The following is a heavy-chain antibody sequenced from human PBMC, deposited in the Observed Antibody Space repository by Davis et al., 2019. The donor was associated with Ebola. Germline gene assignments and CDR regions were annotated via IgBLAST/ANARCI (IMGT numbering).Heavy chain of an antibody. J-gene: IGHJ4*02. V-gene: IGHV3-30*02. CDR3: AQQLGDYGGNALRY. CDR1: GFTFSSYG. Sequence: GESLKISCAASGFTFSSYGMHWVRQAPGKGLEWVAFIRYDGSNKYYADSVKGRFTISRDDAKKSLYLQMDSLRAEDTAVYYCAQQLGDYGGNALRYWGQGTLVTVSS. D-gene: IGHD4-23*01. CDR2: IRYDGSNK.